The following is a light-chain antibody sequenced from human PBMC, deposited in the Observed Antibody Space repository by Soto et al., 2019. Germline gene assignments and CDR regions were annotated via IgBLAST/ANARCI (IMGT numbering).Light chain of an antibody. CDR3: LQYSSHSWT. CDR1: RSISDW. V-gene: IGKV1-5*01. J-gene: IGKJ1*01. CDR2: DAS. Sequence: DIQMTQSPSTLSPSLGDRVTITCRASRSISDWLAWYQQKPGQATTLLIFDASNLKSGVPSRFSGSGSGTEFTLTISGLQPDDVATYYCLQYSSHSWTFGQGTKVDIK.